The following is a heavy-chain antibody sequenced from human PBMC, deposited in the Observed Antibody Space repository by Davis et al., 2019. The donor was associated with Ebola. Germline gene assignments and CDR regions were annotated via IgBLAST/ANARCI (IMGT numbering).Heavy chain of an antibody. D-gene: IGHD4-17*01. CDR1: GFTFSSYG. V-gene: IGHV3-33*01. Sequence: GESLKISCAASGFTFSSYGMHWVRQAPGKGLEWVAVIWYDGSNKYYTDSVKGRFTISRDNAKNSLYLQMNSLRAEDTAVYYCARDLPYGDYYYYYGMDVWGQGTTVTVSS. J-gene: IGHJ6*02. CDR3: ARDLPYGDYYYYYGMDV. CDR2: IWYDGSNK.